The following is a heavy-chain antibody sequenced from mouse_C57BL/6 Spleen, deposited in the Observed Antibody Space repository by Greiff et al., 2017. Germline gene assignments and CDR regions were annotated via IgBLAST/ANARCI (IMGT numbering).Heavy chain of an antibody. CDR2: LSYGGSP. CDR1: GFSITRYY. D-gene: IGHD1-1*01. Sequence: DVQLQESGPGLAKPSQTLSLTCSVTGFSITRYYWNWIPKFPENKLEYIGYLSYGGSPYYNPSLNRRISIARETSKNQYYLQLNSVTTEDTATYDCARWGSNGAMDYWGQGTSVTVSS. CDR3: ARWGSNGAMDY. V-gene: IGHV3-8*01. J-gene: IGHJ4*01.